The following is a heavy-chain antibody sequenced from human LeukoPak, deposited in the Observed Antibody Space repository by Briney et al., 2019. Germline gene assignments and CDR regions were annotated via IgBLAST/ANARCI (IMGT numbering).Heavy chain of an antibody. V-gene: IGHV3-21*01. CDR2: ISSSSSYI. Sequence: GGSLRLSCAASGFTFDDYAMNWVRQAPGKGLEWVSSISSSSSYIYYADSVKGRFTISRDNAKNSLYLQMNSLRAEDTAVYYCASWRVTTLFDYWGQGTLVTVSS. CDR3: ASWRVTTLFDY. CDR1: GFTFDDYA. D-gene: IGHD4-11*01. J-gene: IGHJ4*02.